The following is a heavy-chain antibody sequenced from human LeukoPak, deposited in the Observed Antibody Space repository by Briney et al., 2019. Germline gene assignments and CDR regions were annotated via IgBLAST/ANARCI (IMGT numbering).Heavy chain of an antibody. Sequence: PSETLSLTCAVYGGSISGYYWSWIRHPPGKGLEWIGEINHSGSTNYNPSLKSRVTISVDTSKNQFSLKLSSVTAADTAVYYCARGHGHYIWGSYRNPGTYYFDYWGQGTLVTVSS. J-gene: IGHJ4*02. V-gene: IGHV4-34*01. D-gene: IGHD3-16*02. CDR3: ARGHGHYIWGSYRNPGTYYFDY. CDR1: GGSISGYY. CDR2: INHSGST.